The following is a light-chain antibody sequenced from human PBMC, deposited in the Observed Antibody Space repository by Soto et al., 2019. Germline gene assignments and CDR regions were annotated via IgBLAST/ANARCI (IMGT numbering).Light chain of an antibody. V-gene: IGKV3-20*01. CDR3: QQYGSSRT. Sequence: EIVLTQSPGTLSLSPGERATLSCRASRSVITYLAWYQQKPGQAPRLLIYDASTRAPGIPDRFSGSGSGTDFTLTINRLEPEDFAVYSCQQYGSSRTFGQGTKVEIK. J-gene: IGKJ1*01. CDR1: RSVITY. CDR2: DAS.